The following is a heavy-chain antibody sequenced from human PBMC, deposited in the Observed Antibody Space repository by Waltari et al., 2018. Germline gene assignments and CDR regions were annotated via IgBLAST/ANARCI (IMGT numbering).Heavy chain of an antibody. V-gene: IGHV4-34*01. CDR1: GGSFSGYY. J-gene: IGHJ4*02. CDR3: ARGRGAAAGN. D-gene: IGHD6-13*01. Sequence: QVQLQQWGAGLLKPSETLSLTCAVYGGSFSGYYWSWIRQPPGKGLEWIGEINHSGSTNYNPSLNSRVTISVDTSKNQFSLKLSSVTAADTAVYYCARGRGAAAGNWGQGTLVTVSS. CDR2: INHSGST.